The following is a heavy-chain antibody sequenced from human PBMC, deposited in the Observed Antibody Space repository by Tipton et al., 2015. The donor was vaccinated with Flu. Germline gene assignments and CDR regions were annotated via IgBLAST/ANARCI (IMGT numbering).Heavy chain of an antibody. V-gene: IGHV3-9*01. J-gene: IGHJ6*02. CDR2: INWVSSAL. Sequence: SLRLSCAASGFTFNDYTMHWVRQAPGKGLEWVSSINWVSSALDYADSVRGRFTISRDNAKNTLYLQMNSLRVDDTGVYYCARMLTSYGMDVWGQGTKVTVSS. CDR3: ARMLTSYGMDV. CDR1: GFTFNDYT. D-gene: IGHD2/OR15-2a*01.